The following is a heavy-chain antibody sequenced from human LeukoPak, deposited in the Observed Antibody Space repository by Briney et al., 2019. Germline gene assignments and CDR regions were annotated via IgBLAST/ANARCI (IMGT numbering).Heavy chain of an antibody. J-gene: IGHJ6*03. CDR3: AKSLRGTRSYYYYYMDV. D-gene: IGHD3-16*01. CDR1: GFTFSSYA. CDR2: MSTNGVAT. Sequence: GGSLRLSCAASGFTFSSYAMSWVRQAPGKGLEWVSTMSTNGVATYYADSVKGRFTISRDNPKNTLYLQMNSLRADDTAVYYCAKSLRGTRSYYYYYMDVWGKGTTVTVSS. V-gene: IGHV3-23*01.